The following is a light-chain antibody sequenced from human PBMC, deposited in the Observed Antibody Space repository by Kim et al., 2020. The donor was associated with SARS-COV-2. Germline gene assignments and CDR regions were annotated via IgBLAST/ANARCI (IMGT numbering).Light chain of an antibody. V-gene: IGKV1-39*01. J-gene: IGKJ1*01. CDR1: QDISSY. CDR2: TAS. Sequence: DILMTQSPSSLSASVGDRVTITCRASQDISSYLNWYQQKPGKAPKLLIYTASSWQSGVPARFTGSGSETDFTLTISSLQPEDFATYYCQQTYSSSRTFGQGTKVDIK. CDR3: QQTYSSSRT.